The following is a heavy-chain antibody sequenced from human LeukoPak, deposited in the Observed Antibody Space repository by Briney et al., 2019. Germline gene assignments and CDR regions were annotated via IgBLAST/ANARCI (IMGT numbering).Heavy chain of an antibody. Sequence: PGGSLRLSCAASGFTFSSYGMNWVRLAPGKGLEWVSGISGSGDITYYADSVKGRFTISRDNSRNTLYLQMNSLRAEDTAVYYCARRSKSSAIWYYFDYWGQGTLVTVSS. D-gene: IGHD6-25*01. J-gene: IGHJ4*02. CDR2: ISGSGDIT. CDR1: GFTFSSYG. CDR3: ARRSKSSAIWYYFDY. V-gene: IGHV3-23*01.